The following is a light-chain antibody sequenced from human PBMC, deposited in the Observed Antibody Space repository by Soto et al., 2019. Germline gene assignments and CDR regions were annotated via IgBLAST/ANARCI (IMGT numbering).Light chain of an antibody. CDR2: GAS. CDR1: QTVSSSY. J-gene: IGKJ2*01. Sequence: EIVLTQSPGTLSLSPGERATLSCRASQTVSSSYLGWYQQKAGQAPRLLIYGASGRATGIPDRFSGSGSGTDFTLTISGLEPEDFAVYYCQQYDSSPNSFGQGTKVDIK. V-gene: IGKV3-20*01. CDR3: QQYDSSPNS.